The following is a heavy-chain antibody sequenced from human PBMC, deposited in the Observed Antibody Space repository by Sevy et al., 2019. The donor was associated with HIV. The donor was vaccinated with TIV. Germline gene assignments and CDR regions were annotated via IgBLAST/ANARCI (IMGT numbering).Heavy chain of an antibody. J-gene: IGHJ4*02. Sequence: GGSLRLSCVVSGYSFSSYAISWVRQAPGKGLEWVSTINGRGGSTYYADSVKGPFTISSDNPKNTLFLQMINLRVDDKAMYYCARPSPRIAGAASAFYDNWGQGTLVNVSS. CDR1: GYSFSSYA. CDR2: INGRGGST. V-gene: IGHV3-23*01. CDR3: ARPSPRIAGAASAFYDN. D-gene: IGHD6-13*01.